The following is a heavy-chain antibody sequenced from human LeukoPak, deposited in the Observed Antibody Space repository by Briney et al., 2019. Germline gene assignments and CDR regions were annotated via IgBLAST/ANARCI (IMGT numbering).Heavy chain of an antibody. Sequence: PGGSLRLSCAASGFTFSSYGMHWDRQAPGKGLEWVAVIWYDGSNKYYADSVKGRFTISRDNSKNTLYLQMDSLRAEDTAIYYCARDLARWGPDYWGQGILVTVSS. D-gene: IGHD7-27*01. J-gene: IGHJ4*02. V-gene: IGHV3-33*01. CDR1: GFTFSSYG. CDR3: ARDLARWGPDY. CDR2: IWYDGSNK.